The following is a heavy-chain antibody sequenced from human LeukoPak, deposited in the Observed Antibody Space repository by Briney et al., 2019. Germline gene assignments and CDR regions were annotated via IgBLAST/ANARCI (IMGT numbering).Heavy chain of an antibody. Sequence: GGSLRLSCAASGFTFSSYWMGWVRQAPGKGLEWVASVNHNGSENYYVDSVKGRFTISRDNAKNSVFLQMNSLRDEDTAMYYCARDLRSISRYDIFDVWGLGTMVTVSS. CDR1: GFTFSSYW. V-gene: IGHV3-7*03. CDR3: ARDLRSISRYDIFDV. CDR2: VNHNGSEN. D-gene: IGHD3-22*01. J-gene: IGHJ3*01.